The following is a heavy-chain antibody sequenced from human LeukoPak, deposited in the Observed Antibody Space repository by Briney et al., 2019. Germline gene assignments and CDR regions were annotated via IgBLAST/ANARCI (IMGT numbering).Heavy chain of an antibody. CDR1: GFTFSSYA. CDR2: ITGSDSYI. Sequence: GGSLRLSCAASGFTFSSYAMNWVRQAPGKGLEWVSSITGSDSYIYYADSVKGRFTISRDNAKNSLYLQMNSLRAEDTAVYYCARVPTVPGPCYYGMDVWGQGTTVTVSS. V-gene: IGHV3-21*01. CDR3: ARVPTVPGPCYYGMDV. D-gene: IGHD3-10*01. J-gene: IGHJ6*02.